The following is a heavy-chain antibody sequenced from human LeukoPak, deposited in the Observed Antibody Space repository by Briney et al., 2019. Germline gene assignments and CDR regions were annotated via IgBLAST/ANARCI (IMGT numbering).Heavy chain of an antibody. CDR3: ARAGWFGELLLTYYFDY. CDR2: ISSSSYI. Sequence: PGGSLRLSCAASGFTFSSYSMNWVRQAPGKGLEWVSSISSSSYIYYADSVKGRFTISRDNAKNSLYLQMNSLRAEDTAVYYCARAGWFGELLLTYYFDYWGQGTLVTVSS. D-gene: IGHD3-10*01. CDR1: GFTFSSYS. V-gene: IGHV3-21*01. J-gene: IGHJ4*02.